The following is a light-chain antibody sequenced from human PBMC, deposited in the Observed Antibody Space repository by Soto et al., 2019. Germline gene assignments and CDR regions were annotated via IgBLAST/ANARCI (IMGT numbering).Light chain of an antibody. CDR1: QSFVRW. Sequence: DIQMTQSPSTLSASVGDRVTITCRASQSFVRWLAWYQQKPGKAPELLIYKTSTLEIGVPSRFSGSGSGTEFTLTISSLQPDDFATYYCQEYKTGPGYNFGQGTRLEIK. CDR2: KTS. CDR3: QEYKTGPGYN. J-gene: IGKJ2*01. V-gene: IGKV1-5*03.